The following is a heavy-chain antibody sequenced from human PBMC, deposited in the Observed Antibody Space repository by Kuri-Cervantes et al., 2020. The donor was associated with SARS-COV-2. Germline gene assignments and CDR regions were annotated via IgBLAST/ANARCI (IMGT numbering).Heavy chain of an antibody. J-gene: IGHJ3*02. CDR1: GFTFSSYA. CDR2: ISGSGGST. Sequence: GGSLRLSCAASGFTFSSYAMSWVRQAPGKGLEWVSAISGSGGSTYYADSVKGRLAISRDNSKNTLYLQMNSLRAEDTAVYYCAKDLRSRYCSSTSCYAFDIWGQGTMVTVSS. D-gene: IGHD2-2*01. CDR3: AKDLRSRYCSSTSCYAFDI. V-gene: IGHV3-23*01.